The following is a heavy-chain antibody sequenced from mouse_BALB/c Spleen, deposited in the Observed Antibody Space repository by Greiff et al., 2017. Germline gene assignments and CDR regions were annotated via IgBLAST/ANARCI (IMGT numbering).Heavy chain of an antibody. CDR3: AREGNYYGNGMDY. D-gene: IGHD1-1*01. CDR2: ISSGGSYT. Sequence: DVMLVESGGGLVKPGGSLKLSCAASGFTFSSYDMSWVRQSPEKRLEWVAEISSGGSYTYYPDTVTGRFTISRDNAKNTLYLEMSSLRSEDTAMYYCAREGNYYGNGMDYWGQGTSVTVSS. J-gene: IGHJ4*01. V-gene: IGHV5-9-4*01. CDR1: GFTFSSYD.